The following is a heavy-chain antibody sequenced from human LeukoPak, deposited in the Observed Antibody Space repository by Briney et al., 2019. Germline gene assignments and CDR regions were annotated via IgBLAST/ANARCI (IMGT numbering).Heavy chain of an antibody. CDR3: ARGGACSSTSCLNWFDP. J-gene: IGHJ5*02. D-gene: IGHD2-2*01. CDR2: INHSGST. Sequence: SETLSLTCAVYGGSFSGYYWSWIRQPPGKGLEWTGEINHSGSTNYNPSLKGRVTISVDTSKNQFSLKLSSVTAADTAVYYCARGGACSSTSCLNWFDPWGQGTLVTVSS. CDR1: GGSFSGYY. V-gene: IGHV4-34*01.